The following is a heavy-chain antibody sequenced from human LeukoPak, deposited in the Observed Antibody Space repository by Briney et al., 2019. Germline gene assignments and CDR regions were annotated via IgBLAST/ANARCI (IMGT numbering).Heavy chain of an antibody. CDR1: GFTFSSYS. D-gene: IGHD5-24*01. CDR3: ARNSLRRDGYNDY. J-gene: IGHJ4*02. V-gene: IGHV3-21*01. CDR2: ISSISSYI. Sequence: GGSLRLSCAASGFTFSSYSMNWVRQAPGKGREWVSSISSISSYIYYADSVKGRFTISRQNAKNSLYLQMNSLRAEDTAVYYCARNSLRRDGYNDYWGQGTLVTVSS.